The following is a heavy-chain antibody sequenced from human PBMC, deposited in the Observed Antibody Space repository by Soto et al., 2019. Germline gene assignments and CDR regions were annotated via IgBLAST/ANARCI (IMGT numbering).Heavy chain of an antibody. D-gene: IGHD3-3*01. CDR3: AKGFYDFYTTNNWFDP. J-gene: IGHJ5*02. CDR1: GFTFSSYA. V-gene: IGHV3-23*01. Sequence: GGSLRLSCAASGFTFSSYAMSWVRQAPGKGLEWVSAISGSGGSTYYADSVKGRFTISRDNSKNTLYLQMNSLRAEDTAVYYCAKGFYDFYTTNNWFDPWGQGTLVTVSS. CDR2: ISGSGGST.